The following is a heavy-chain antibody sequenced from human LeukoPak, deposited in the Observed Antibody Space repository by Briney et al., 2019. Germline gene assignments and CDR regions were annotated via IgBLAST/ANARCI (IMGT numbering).Heavy chain of an antibody. V-gene: IGHV3-7*01. Sequence: PGGSLRLSCAASGFTFSSYWMSWVRQAPGKGLEWVANIKQDGSEKYYVDSVKGRFTISRDNAKNSLYLQMNSLRAEDTAVYYCARILGYDFWSGYYTDEIYFDYWGQGTLVTVSS. CDR3: ARILGYDFWSGYYTDEIYFDY. D-gene: IGHD3-3*01. CDR2: IKQDGSEK. CDR1: GFTFSSYW. J-gene: IGHJ4*02.